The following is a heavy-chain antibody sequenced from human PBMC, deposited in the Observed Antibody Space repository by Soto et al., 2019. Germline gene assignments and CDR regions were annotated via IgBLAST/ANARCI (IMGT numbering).Heavy chain of an antibody. V-gene: IGHV1-69*06. CDR2: IIPIFGTA. J-gene: IGHJ6*02. CDR1: GGTFSSYA. D-gene: IGHD2-2*01. CDR3: AGGEEGIVVVPAAIDYYYGMDV. Sequence: SVKVSCKASGGTFSSYAISWVRQAPGQGLEWMGGIIPIFGTANYAQKFQGRVTITADKSTRTAYMELSSLRSEDTAVYYCAGGEEGIVVVPAAIDYYYGMDVWGQGTTVTVSS.